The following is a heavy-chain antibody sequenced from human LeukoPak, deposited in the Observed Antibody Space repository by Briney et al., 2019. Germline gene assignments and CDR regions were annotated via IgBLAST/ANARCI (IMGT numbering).Heavy chain of an antibody. Sequence: ASVKVSCKASGYTFTGYYIHWVRQAPGQGLEWVGWVTAFNENTHYSRKVQGRVTMTRDTSTSTAYMELRSLRFDDTAVYYCARNTYGYKFSMDVWGKGTTVTVSS. D-gene: IGHD5-24*01. CDR2: VTAFNENT. V-gene: IGHV1-18*04. CDR3: ARNTYGYKFSMDV. CDR1: GYTFTGYY. J-gene: IGHJ6*03.